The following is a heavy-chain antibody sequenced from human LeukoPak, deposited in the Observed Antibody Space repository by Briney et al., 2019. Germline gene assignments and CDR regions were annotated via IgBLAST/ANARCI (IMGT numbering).Heavy chain of an antibody. Sequence: GGSLRLSCAASGFTVNSNYMSWVRQAPGKGLEWVSVIYSGGSTYYADSVKGRFTISRDNSKNTLYLQMNSLRAEDTAVYYCARDSLVWAPTIFGVVTPEYYYYYMDVWGKGTTVTVSS. J-gene: IGHJ6*03. D-gene: IGHD3-3*01. CDR3: ARDSLVWAPTIFGVVTPEYYYYYMDV. V-gene: IGHV3-66*02. CDR1: GFTVNSNY. CDR2: IYSGGST.